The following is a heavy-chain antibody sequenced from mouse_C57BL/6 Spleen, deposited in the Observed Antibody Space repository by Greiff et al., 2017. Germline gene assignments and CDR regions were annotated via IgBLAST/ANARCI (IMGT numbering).Heavy chain of an antibody. CDR2: IRLKSDNYAT. CDR1: GFTFSNYC. CDR3: TEIDGERRYFDV. V-gene: IGHV6-3*01. Sequence: EVKLVESGGGLVQPGGSMKLSCVASGFTFSNYCMNWVRQSPEKGLEWVAQIRLKSDNYATHYAESVKGRFTISRDDSKSSVYLQMNNLRAEDTGMYYCTEIDGERRYFDVWGTGTTVTVSS. J-gene: IGHJ1*03.